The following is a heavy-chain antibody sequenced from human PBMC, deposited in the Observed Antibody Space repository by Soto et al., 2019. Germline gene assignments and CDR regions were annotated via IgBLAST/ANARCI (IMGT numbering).Heavy chain of an antibody. D-gene: IGHD1-26*01. CDR3: ARDPWSGRSD. V-gene: IGHV3-48*02. J-gene: IGHJ4*02. CDR1: GFTFSGYS. Sequence: EVELVESGGGLVQPGGSLRFSCAASGFTFSGYSMNWVRQAPGKGLQWVSYINGPGTTIYYADSVKGRFTISRDNAKNSLSLQMNSLRDEDTAVYYCARDPWSGRSDWGQGTLVTVSS. CDR2: INGPGTTI.